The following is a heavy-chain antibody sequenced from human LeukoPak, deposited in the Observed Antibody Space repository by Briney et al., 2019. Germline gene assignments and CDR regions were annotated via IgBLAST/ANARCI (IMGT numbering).Heavy chain of an antibody. CDR1: GVSISSYY. D-gene: IGHD3-22*01. J-gene: IGHJ4*02. V-gene: IGHV4-59*01. Sequence: SETLSLTCTVSGVSISSYYWSWIRQPPGKGLEWIGYVYYSGSTNYNPSLKSRVTISVDTSKDQFSLKLSSVTAADTAVYYCARAGEYDSSPFDYWGQGTLVTVSS. CDR3: ARAGEYDSSPFDY. CDR2: VYYSGST.